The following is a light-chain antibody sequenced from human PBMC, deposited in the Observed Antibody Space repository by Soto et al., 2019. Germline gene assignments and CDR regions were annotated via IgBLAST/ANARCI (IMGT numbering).Light chain of an antibody. J-gene: IGKJ1*01. CDR2: GAS. Sequence: EIVMTQSPATLSLSPGETATLSCRASQSVHSNLAWFQQHPGQAPRLLIYGASSRATGIPVRFSGSGSGTEFTLTISSLQYEDFAFYYCQQFHYWWTFGQGTKV. V-gene: IGKV3-15*01. CDR1: QSVHSN. CDR3: QQFHYWWT.